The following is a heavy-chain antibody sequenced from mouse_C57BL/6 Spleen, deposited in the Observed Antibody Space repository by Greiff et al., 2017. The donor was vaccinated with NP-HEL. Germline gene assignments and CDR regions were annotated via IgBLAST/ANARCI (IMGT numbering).Heavy chain of an antibody. CDR1: GYSFTGYY. V-gene: IGHV1-42*01. CDR3: AREGGGLDY. Sequence: EVQLQQSGPELVKPGASVKISCKASGYSFTGYYMNWVKQSPEKSLEWIGEINPSTGGTTYNQKFKAKATLTVDKSSSTAYMQLKSLTSEDSAVYYCAREGGGLDYWGQGITLTVSS. J-gene: IGHJ2*01. CDR2: INPSTGGT.